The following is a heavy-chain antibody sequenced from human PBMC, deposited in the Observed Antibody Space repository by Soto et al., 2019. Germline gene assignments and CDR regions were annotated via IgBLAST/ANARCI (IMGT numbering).Heavy chain of an antibody. CDR3: AKDSYDILTGQKRYFDS. CDR1: GFTFNAYT. Sequence: LSCAASGFTFNAYTMHWFLQAPGKFLEWVSLISWDGGITYYGDSVKGRFTVSRDNSDNSLYLQMTSLRSDDTAFYYCAKDSYDILTGQKRYFDSWGQGTLVTISS. CDR2: ISWDGGIT. V-gene: IGHV3-43*01. J-gene: IGHJ4*02. D-gene: IGHD3-9*01.